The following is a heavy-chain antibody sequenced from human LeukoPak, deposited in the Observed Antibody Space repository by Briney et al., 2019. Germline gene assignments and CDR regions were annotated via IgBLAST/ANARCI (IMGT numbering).Heavy chain of an antibody. CDR2: MNPNSGNT. J-gene: IGHJ6*03. CDR1: GYTFTSYD. D-gene: IGHD3-10*01. CDR3: ARARRRAIDYYYYYYMDV. V-gene: IGHV1-8*01. Sequence: ASVKVSCKASGYTFTSYDINWVRQATGQGLEWMGWMNPNSGNTGYAQKFQGRVTMTRNTSISTAYMELSSLRSEDTAVYYCARARRRAIDYYYYYYMDVWGNGTTVTVSS.